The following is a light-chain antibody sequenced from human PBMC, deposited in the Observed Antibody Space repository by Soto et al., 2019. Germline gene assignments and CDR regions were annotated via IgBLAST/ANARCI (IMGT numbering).Light chain of an antibody. J-gene: IGKJ5*01. Sequence: EIVLTQSPATQSLSPGERVTLSSRASQSFSSYLAWYQQKPGQAPRLLIYDASKRATGIPARFSGRGSGTEFTLTISSLEPEDFAVYYCQQRSNWPPVITFGQGKRLELK. CDR2: DAS. CDR3: QQRSNWPPVIT. V-gene: IGKV3-11*01. CDR1: QSFSSY.